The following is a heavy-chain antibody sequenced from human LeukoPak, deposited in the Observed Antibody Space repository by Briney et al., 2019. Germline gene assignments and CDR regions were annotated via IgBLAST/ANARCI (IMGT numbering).Heavy chain of an antibody. V-gene: IGHV3-74*01. CDR3: TRPSAGGGLAADY. Sequence: GGSLRLSCAASGFSFSTYWMHWVRQAPGKGLVWVSRITSDGRYTNYADSVRGRFTISRDNAKKTLYLQMSSLRVEDTAIYYCTRPSAGGGLAADYWGQGTLVTVSS. CDR2: ITSDGRYT. CDR1: GFSFSTYW. D-gene: IGHD3-10*01. J-gene: IGHJ4*02.